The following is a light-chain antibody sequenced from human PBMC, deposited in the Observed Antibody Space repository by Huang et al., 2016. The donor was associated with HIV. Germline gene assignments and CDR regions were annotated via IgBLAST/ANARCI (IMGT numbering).Light chain of an antibody. CDR2: GAS. V-gene: IGKV3-15*01. CDR3: QQYNDWPPLT. J-gene: IGKJ4*01. CDR1: QSVKTD. Sequence: EIEMTQSPATLSVSPGERATLSCRASQSVKTDLACYQKKKGQAPRLLIYGASTSATGIPAKFNGTGSGTEFSLTISNLQSEDFAVYYCQQYNDWPPLTFGGGTEVEL.